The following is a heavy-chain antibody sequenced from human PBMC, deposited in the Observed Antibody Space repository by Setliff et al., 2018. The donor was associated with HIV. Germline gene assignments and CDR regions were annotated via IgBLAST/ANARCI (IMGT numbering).Heavy chain of an antibody. CDR3: ARDIGTVWHNWFDP. Sequence: GGSLRLSCAASGFTFSSYAISWVRQAPGKGLEWVSAISGSGVSTYYADSVKGRFTISRDNSKNTLYLQMNSLTAEDTALYYCARDIGTVWHNWFDPWGQGTLVTVSS. J-gene: IGHJ5*02. D-gene: IGHD3-16*02. CDR2: ISGSGVST. V-gene: IGHV3-23*01. CDR1: GFTFSSYA.